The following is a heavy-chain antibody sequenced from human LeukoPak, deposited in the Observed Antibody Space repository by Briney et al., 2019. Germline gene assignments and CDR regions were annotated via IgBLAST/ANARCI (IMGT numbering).Heavy chain of an antibody. V-gene: IGHV3-30*02. D-gene: IGHD2-8*02. CDR1: GFAFSSYG. CDR2: IRYDGSIR. Sequence: WGSLRLSCAASGFAFSSYGMHWVRQAPGKGLEWVTFIRYDGSIRYYADSVKGRFTISRDNSKNTLYLQMNSLKAEDTAVYYCAKIANTGATDYWGQGTLVTVSS. CDR3: AKIANTGATDY. J-gene: IGHJ4*02.